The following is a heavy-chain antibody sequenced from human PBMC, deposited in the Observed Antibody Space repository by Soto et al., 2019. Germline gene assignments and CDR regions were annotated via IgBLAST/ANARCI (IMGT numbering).Heavy chain of an antibody. CDR2: INHSGST. Sequence: SETLSLTCAVYGGSFSGYYWSWIRQPPGKGLEWIGEINHSGSTNYNPSLKSRVTISVDTSKNQFYLKLSSVTAEDKAVYFCARYAVSGWYGAYYYYGMDVWGQGTTVTVSS. CDR1: GGSFSGYY. V-gene: IGHV4-34*01. CDR3: ARYAVSGWYGAYYYYGMDV. D-gene: IGHD6-19*01. J-gene: IGHJ6*02.